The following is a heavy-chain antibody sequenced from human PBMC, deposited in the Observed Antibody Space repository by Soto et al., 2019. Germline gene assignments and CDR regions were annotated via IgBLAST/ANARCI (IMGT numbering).Heavy chain of an antibody. CDR3: ARHFDWLPHEYYYYYMDV. J-gene: IGHJ6*03. CDR2: IYSGGST. Sequence: GGSLSLSCAASGFTVSSNYMSWVRQAPGKGLEWVSVIYSGGSTYYADSVKGRFTISRDNSKNTLYLQMNSLRAEDTAVYYCARHFDWLPHEYYYYYMDVWGKGTTVTVSS. CDR1: GFTVSSNY. D-gene: IGHD3-9*01. V-gene: IGHV3-66*04.